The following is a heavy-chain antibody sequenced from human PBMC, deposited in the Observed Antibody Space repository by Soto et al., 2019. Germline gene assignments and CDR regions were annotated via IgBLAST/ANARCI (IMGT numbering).Heavy chain of an antibody. V-gene: IGHV3-66*01. Sequence: GGSLRLSCAASGFTVSSNYMSWVRQAPGKGLEWVSVIYSGGSTYYADSVKGRFTISRDNCKNTLYLQMNSLRAEDTAVYYCAKVRYFDRDWFDPWGQGTLVTVSS. D-gene: IGHD3-9*01. J-gene: IGHJ5*02. CDR3: AKVRYFDRDWFDP. CDR1: GFTVSSNY. CDR2: IYSGGST.